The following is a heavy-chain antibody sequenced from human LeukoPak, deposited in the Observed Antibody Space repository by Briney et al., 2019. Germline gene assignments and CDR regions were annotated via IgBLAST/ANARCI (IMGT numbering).Heavy chain of an antibody. CDR1: GGSISSSSYY. Sequence: PSETLSLTCTVSGGSISSSSYYWGWIRQPPGKGLEWIGSIYYSGSTYYNPSLKSRVTISVDTSKNQFSLKLSSVTAADTAVYYCARARITIFYGMDVWGQGTTVTVSS. V-gene: IGHV4-39*07. J-gene: IGHJ6*02. D-gene: IGHD3-9*01. CDR3: ARARITIFYGMDV. CDR2: IYYSGST.